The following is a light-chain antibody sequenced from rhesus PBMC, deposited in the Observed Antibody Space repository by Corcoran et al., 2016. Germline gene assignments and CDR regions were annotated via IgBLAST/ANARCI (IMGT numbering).Light chain of an antibody. CDR3: GSWDHTVNQFM. J-gene: IGLJ1*01. V-gene: IGLV3S11*01. CDR2: GNT. CDR1: SLKAHS. Sequence: SSRLTQEPSLSVALGQTVRLTCQGDSLKAHSVSWYQQKPGQAPVLVIYGNTNRPSGIPGRFSGSWSGNLASVTITGAQVEDEADYHCGSWDHTVNQFMFAVGTRLTVL.